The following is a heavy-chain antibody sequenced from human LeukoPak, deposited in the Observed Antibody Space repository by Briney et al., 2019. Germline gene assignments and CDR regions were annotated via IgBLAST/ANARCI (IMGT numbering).Heavy chain of an antibody. CDR3: AKDLLGQWPTVFDY. D-gene: IGHD6-19*01. CDR1: GFTFSTFS. Sequence: GGSLRLSCAASGFTFSTFSMNWVRQAPGKGPEWVSYISGSSDIIYYADSVKGRFTISRDNAKNSLYLQMNSLRAEDTAVYYCAKDLLGQWPTVFDYWGQGTLVTVSS. V-gene: IGHV3-48*01. J-gene: IGHJ4*02. CDR2: ISGSSDII.